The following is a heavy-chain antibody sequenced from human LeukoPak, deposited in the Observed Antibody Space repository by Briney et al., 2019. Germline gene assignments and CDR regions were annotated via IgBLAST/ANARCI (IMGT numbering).Heavy chain of an antibody. J-gene: IGHJ4*02. CDR3: ARDNPEWSSFFDY. D-gene: IGHD3-3*01. CDR1: GLMFKTYW. V-gene: IGHV3-74*01. Sequence: GGSLRLSCATSGLMFKTYWMLWVRPPPGEGLVWVSCINNDGHRINYADSVKGRFTTSRDHAKKTPYPHMTSLRAEDTGVYYCARDNPEWSSFFDYWGQGTLVTVSS. CDR2: INNDGHRI.